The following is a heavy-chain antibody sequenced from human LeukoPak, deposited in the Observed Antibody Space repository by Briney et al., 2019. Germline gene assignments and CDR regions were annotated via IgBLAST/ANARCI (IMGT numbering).Heavy chain of an antibody. D-gene: IGHD3-9*01. CDR2: IFGSCRSE. CDR3: SKWGDYDVLTGYYDSDF. J-gene: IGHJ4*02. Sequence: GASLRLSCAASGFTLNNYAMSWVRQARGKGLEGVSAIFGSCRSEYYADSVKGRFTIHRDNSKNSLFLQMNSLRVEDTALYYCSKWGDYDVLTGYYDSDFWGQGTLVTVSA. CDR1: GFTLNNYA. V-gene: IGHV3-23*01.